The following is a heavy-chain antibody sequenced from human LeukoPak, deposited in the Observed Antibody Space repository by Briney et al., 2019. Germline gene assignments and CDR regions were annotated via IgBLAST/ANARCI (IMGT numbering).Heavy chain of an antibody. CDR1: GGTFSSYA. Sequence: GASAKVSCKASGGTFSSYAISWVRQAPGQGLEWMGGIIPIFGTANYAQKFQGRVTITADESTSTAYMELSSLRSEDTAVYYCARGQGDIVVVPAPATGGYFDLWGRGTLVTVSS. V-gene: IGHV1-69*13. CDR2: IIPIFGTA. CDR3: ARGQGDIVVVPAPATGGYFDL. J-gene: IGHJ2*01. D-gene: IGHD2-2*01.